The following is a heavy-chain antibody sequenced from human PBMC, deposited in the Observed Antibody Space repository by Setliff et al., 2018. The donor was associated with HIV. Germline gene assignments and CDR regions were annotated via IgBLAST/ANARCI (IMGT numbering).Heavy chain of an antibody. CDR3: AYSGRQLRGPYFDF. CDR2: IHYSGNT. V-gene: IGHV4-61*05. J-gene: IGHJ4*02. Sequence: PSETLSLTCSVSGGSISSRSHYWGWIRQPPGKGLEWIGYIHYSGNTYYNPSLKSRVTISVDTSKNRVVFTMTNMDPVDTATYYCAYSGRQLRGPYFDFWGQGTPVTVSS. D-gene: IGHD1-1*01. CDR1: GGSISSRSHY.